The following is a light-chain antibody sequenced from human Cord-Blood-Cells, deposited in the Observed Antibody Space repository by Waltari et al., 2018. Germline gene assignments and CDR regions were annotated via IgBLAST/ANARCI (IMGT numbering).Light chain of an antibody. J-gene: IGLJ3*02. CDR3: SSYTSSSTWV. CDR2: DVS. Sequence: QSAMTPPASVAGSPGQSITISCTGTSSDVGGYNYVSWYQQHPGKAPKLMIYDVSNQPSRVSNRFSCSKSGNTASLTISGLQAENEADYYCSSYTSSSTWVFGGGTKLTVL. V-gene: IGLV2-14*01. CDR1: SSDVGGYNY.